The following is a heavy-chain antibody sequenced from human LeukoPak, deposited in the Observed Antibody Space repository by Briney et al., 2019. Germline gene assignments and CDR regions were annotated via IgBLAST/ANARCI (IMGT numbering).Heavy chain of an antibody. CDR3: ARGGNLLRYYYGMDV. J-gene: IGHJ6*04. CDR2: INSDGSST. CDR1: GFTFSSYW. V-gene: IGHV3-74*01. Sequence: PGGSLRLSCAASGFTFSSYWMHWVRQAPGKGLVWVSRINSDGSSTSYADSVKGRFTISRDNAKNTLYLQMNSLRAEDTAVYYCARGGNLLRYYYGMDVWGKGITVTVSS. D-gene: IGHD4-23*01.